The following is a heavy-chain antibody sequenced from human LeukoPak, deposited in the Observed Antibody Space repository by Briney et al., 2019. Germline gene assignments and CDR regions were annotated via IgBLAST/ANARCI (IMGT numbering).Heavy chain of an antibody. CDR3: TRPGGAVAGTQFDY. Sequence: GGSLRLSCAASGFTFSGAAMHWVRQASGKGLEWVGHIRSRSNSYATAYAASVKGRFTISRDDSKNTAYLQMNSLKTEDTAVYYCTRPGGAVAGTQFDYWGQGTLVTVSS. V-gene: IGHV3-73*01. D-gene: IGHD6-13*01. CDR1: GFTFSGAA. J-gene: IGHJ4*02. CDR2: IRSRSNSYAT.